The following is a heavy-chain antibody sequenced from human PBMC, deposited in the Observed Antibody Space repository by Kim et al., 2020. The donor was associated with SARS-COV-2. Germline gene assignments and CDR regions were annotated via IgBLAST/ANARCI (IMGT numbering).Heavy chain of an antibody. D-gene: IGHD4-4*01. CDR3: ASYSWVGSGDY. Sequence: YYHPSLKRRVTISVDTAKNQFSLKLGSVTAADTAVYCCASYSWVGSGDYWGQGTLVTVSS. J-gene: IGHJ4*02. V-gene: IGHV4-31*02.